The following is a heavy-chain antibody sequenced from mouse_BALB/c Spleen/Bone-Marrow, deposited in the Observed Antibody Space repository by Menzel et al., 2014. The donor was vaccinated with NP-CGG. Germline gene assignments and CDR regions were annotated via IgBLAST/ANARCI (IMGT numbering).Heavy chain of an antibody. V-gene: IGHV5-12-2*01. CDR2: ISNGGGST. CDR1: GFTFSSYT. D-gene: IGHD2-1*01. J-gene: IGHJ2*01. Sequence: QRVESGGGLVQPGGSLKLSCAASGFTFSSYTMSWVRQTPEKRLEWVAYISNGGGSTYYPDTVKGRFTISRDNAKNTLYLQMSSLKSEDTAMYYCARQIYFPYFDYWGQGTTLTVSS. CDR3: ARQIYFPYFDY.